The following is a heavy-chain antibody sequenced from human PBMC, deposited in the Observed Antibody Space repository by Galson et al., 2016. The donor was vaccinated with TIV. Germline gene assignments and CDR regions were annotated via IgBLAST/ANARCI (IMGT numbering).Heavy chain of an antibody. Sequence: SETLSLTCSVSGDSINSGRYYWGWVRQSPGKGLEWLGSIFYTGSTHDNPSVESRLTISVDTSKSQFSLRLRSVTASDTAVYYRVRRKAMVRWGFDFWGQGILVTVSS. CDR3: VRRKAMVRWGFDF. CDR2: IFYTGST. V-gene: IGHV4-39*01. D-gene: IGHD3-10*01. J-gene: IGHJ4*02. CDR1: GDSINSGRYY.